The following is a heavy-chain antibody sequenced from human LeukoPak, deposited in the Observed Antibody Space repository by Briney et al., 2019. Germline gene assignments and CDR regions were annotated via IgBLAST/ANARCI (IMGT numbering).Heavy chain of an antibody. Sequence: GGSLRLSCEASGFPFTTYDMSWGRQAPGKGLEWVSGISGKDGSTYYADPVKGRFTISRDNSKNTLYLQMNSLRAEDTALYYCTKGGHMDVWGKGTTVTVSS. CDR3: TKGGHMDV. J-gene: IGHJ6*04. V-gene: IGHV3-23*01. CDR2: ISGKDGST. CDR1: GFPFTTYD.